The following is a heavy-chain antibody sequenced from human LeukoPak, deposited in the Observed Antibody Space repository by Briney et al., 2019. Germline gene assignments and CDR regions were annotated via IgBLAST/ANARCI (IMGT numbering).Heavy chain of an antibody. V-gene: IGHV1-18*01. CDR1: GYVFSNYG. Sequence: APVKVSCKASGYVFSNYGISWVRRAPGQGLEWMGWISGNGDKTDYAKNFQGRVTITRDTSTSTAYMELRSLRSDDTALYYCARDIDWTFEYWGQGTLVTVSS. D-gene: IGHD1-1*01. J-gene: IGHJ4*02. CDR2: ISGNGDKT. CDR3: ARDIDWTFEY.